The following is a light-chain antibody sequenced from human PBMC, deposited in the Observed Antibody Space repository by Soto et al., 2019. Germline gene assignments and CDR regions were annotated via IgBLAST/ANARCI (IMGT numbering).Light chain of an antibody. CDR2: GAS. V-gene: IGKV3-20*01. Sequence: EIVLTQSPGTLSLSPGERATLSCRASQSVTSSYLARYQQKPGQAPRLLIYGASSRATGIPDRFSGSGSGTDFILTISRLEPEDFAGYYCQQYDSSPRTFGKGLKVEIK. CDR1: QSVTSSY. J-gene: IGKJ1*01. CDR3: QQYDSSPRT.